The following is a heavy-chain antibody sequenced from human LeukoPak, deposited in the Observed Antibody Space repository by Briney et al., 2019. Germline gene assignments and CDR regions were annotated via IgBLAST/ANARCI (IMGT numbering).Heavy chain of an antibody. CDR1: GDSVSSNRAA. J-gene: IGHJ4*02. D-gene: IGHD3-22*01. CDR3: ARLRRDYDNRHFDY. Sequence: SQTLSLTCAISGDSVSSNRAAWNWIRQSPSTGLEWLGRTYYRSKFYNDYAVSVKSRITINPDTSKNQFSLKLSSVTAADTAVYYCARLRRDYDNRHFDYWGQGTLVTVSS. V-gene: IGHV6-1*01. CDR2: TYYRSKFYN.